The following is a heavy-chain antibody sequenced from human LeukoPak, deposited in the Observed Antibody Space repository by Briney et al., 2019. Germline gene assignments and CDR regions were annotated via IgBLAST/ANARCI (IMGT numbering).Heavy chain of an antibody. V-gene: IGHV3-23*01. CDR1: GLTFSSYA. CDR2: ISGSGGST. Sequence: GGSLRLSCAASGLTFSSYAMSWVSQPPGKVLEWVSAISGSGGSTYYADSVKGRLTISRDNPKNTPYLQTNSLRAEDTAVYYCAKELHPARHYFDYWSQGTLATASS. CDR3: AKELHPARHYFDY. D-gene: IGHD2-2*01. J-gene: IGHJ4*02.